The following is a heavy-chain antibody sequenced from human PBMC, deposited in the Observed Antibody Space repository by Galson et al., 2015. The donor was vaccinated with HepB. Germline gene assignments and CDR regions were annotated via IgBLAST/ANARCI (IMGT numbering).Heavy chain of an antibody. V-gene: IGHV6-1*01. CDR3: ARVGFFITGTESPYNWFDP. CDR1: GDSVSSNSAA. D-gene: IGHD1-7*01. J-gene: IGHJ5*02. Sequence: CAISGDSVSSNSAAWNWIRQSPSRGLERLGRTYYRSKWYNDYAVSVKSRITINSDTSKNQFSLQLNSVTPEDTAVYYCARVGFFITGTESPYNWFDPWGQGTLVTVSS. CDR2: TYYRSKWYN.